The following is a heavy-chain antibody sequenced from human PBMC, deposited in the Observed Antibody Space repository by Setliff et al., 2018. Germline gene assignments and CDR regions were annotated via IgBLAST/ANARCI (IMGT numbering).Heavy chain of an antibody. Sequence: SCAASGFTFSSYSINWVRQAPGKGLEWVSYISSSSSTIYYADSVKGRFTISRDNAKNSPYLRMNSLRAEDTAVYYCARVAGRGRYWYFDLWGRGTLVTVSS. V-gene: IGHV3-48*04. CDR1: GFTFSSYS. J-gene: IGHJ2*01. CDR3: ARVAGRGRYWYFDL. CDR2: ISSSSSTI.